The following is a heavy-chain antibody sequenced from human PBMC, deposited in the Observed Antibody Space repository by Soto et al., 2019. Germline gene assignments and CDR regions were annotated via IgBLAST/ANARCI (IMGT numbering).Heavy chain of an antibody. CDR2: IYYSGST. J-gene: IGHJ5*02. CDR3: ARELTGGGSWNWFDP. D-gene: IGHD2-15*01. CDR1: GCSICSGGYY. Sequence: SETLSLSCTVSGCSICSGGYYWSWIRQHPGKGLEWIGYIYYSGSTYYNPSLKSRVTISVDTSKNQFSLKLSSVTAADTAVYYCARELTGGGSWNWFDPWGQGTLVTVSS. V-gene: IGHV4-31*03.